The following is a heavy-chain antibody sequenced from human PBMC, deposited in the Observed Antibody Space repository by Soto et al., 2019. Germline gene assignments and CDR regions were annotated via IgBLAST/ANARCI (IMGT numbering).Heavy chain of an antibody. CDR1: GGSISSSSYY. Sequence: QLQLQESGPGLVKPSETLSLTCTVSGGSISSSSYYWGWIRQPPGKGLEWIGCIYYSGSTYCNPSLKSRVAITVDTSKNKSSLKLSSVTAADTAMYYCARINSGCYYYYYGMDVWGQGTTVTVSS. CDR2: IYYSGST. J-gene: IGHJ6*02. CDR3: ARINSGCYYYYYGMDV. D-gene: IGHD6-19*01. V-gene: IGHV4-39*01.